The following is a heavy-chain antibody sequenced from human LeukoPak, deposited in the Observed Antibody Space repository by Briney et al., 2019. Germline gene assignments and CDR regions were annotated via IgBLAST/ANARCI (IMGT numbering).Heavy chain of an antibody. CDR3: ARLEGGYSNGSFDY. V-gene: IGHV4-31*03. CDR1: GGSISSGGYY. Sequence: NPSGTLSLTCTVSGGSISSGGYYWSWIRQHPGKGLEWIGDFYYSGSTYYNPSLKSRVTISVDTSKNQFSLKLSSVTAADTAVYYCARLEGGYSNGSFDYWGQETLVTVSS. D-gene: IGHD5-18*01. J-gene: IGHJ4*02. CDR2: FYYSGST.